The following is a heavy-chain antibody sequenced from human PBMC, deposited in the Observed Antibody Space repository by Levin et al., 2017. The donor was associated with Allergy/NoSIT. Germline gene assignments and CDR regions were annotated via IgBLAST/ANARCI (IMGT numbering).Heavy chain of an antibody. CDR3: AREGPTYYDFWSGYSMTNFDY. Sequence: GSLRLSCAVSGYSISSGYYWGWIRQPPGKGLEWIGSIYHSGSTYYNPSLKSRVTISVDTSKNQFSLKLSSVTAADTAVYYCAREGPTYYDFWSGYSMTNFDYWGQGTLVTVSS. J-gene: IGHJ4*02. CDR1: GYSISSGYY. D-gene: IGHD3-3*01. V-gene: IGHV4-38-2*02. CDR2: IYHSGST.